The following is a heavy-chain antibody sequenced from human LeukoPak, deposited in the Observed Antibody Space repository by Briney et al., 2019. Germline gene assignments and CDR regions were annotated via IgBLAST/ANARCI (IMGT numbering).Heavy chain of an antibody. V-gene: IGHV4-39*07. CDR3: ARGPRRGYCSSTSCAGNHKRSWFDP. CDR2: IYYSGST. D-gene: IGHD2-2*01. J-gene: IGHJ5*02. CDR1: GGSISSSSYY. Sequence: SETLSLTCTVSGGSISSSSYYWGWIRQPPGKGLEWIGSIYYSGSTYYNPSLKSRVTISVDTSQNQFSLKLSSVTAADTAVYYCARGPRRGYCSSTSCAGNHKRSWFDPWGQGTLVTVSS.